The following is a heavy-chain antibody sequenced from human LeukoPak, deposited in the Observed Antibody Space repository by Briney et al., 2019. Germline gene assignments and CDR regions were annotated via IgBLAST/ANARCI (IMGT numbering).Heavy chain of an antibody. V-gene: IGHV5-51*01. CDR3: ARHQRDREVIFGDYYYMDV. CDR1: GYSFISYW. CDR2: IYPGDSET. D-gene: IGHD3-10*01. Sequence: GESLKISCKGSGYSFISYWIGWVRQMPGKGPEWMGIIYPGDSETRYSPSFQGRVTISVDKSISTAYLQWSSLKASDTAVYYCARHQRDREVIFGDYYYMDVWGTGTTVTVSS. J-gene: IGHJ6*03.